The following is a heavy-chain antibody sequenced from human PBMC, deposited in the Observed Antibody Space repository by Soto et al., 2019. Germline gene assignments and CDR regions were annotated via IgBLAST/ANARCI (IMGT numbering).Heavy chain of an antibody. CDR1: GYTFTRYT. CDR2: INPDNGNT. CDR3: ARGIATGQLAP. V-gene: IGHV1-3*01. Sequence: ASVKVSCKASGYTFTRYTMNWVRQAPGQRLEWMGWINPDNGNTKSSQKFQDRVIITRDTSASTAYMDLSSLSSEDTAVYYCARGIATGQLAPWGQGTLVTVSS. J-gene: IGHJ5*02. D-gene: IGHD2-15*01.